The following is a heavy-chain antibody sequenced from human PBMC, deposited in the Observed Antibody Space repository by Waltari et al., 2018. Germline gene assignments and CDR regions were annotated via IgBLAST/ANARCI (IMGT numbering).Heavy chain of an antibody. J-gene: IGHJ4*02. V-gene: IGHV4-30-4*08. CDR2: IYYSGST. CDR1: GGSISSGDYY. D-gene: IGHD3-9*01. CDR3: ASSPYYDILTGYPFDY. Sequence: QVQLQESGPGLVKPSQTLSLTCTVSGGSISSGDYYWSWIRQPPGKGLEWIGYIYYSGSTYYNPSLKSRVTISVDTSKNQFSLKLSSVTAADTAVYYCASSPYYDILTGYPFDYWGQGTLVTVSS.